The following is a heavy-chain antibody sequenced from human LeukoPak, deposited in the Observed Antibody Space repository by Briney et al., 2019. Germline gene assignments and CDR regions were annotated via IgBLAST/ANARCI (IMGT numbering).Heavy chain of an antibody. J-gene: IGHJ4*02. CDR2: IYTSGST. CDR3: ARVAYSSGWYPFDY. Sequence: PSETLSLTCTVSGGSISSYYWSWIRQPAGKGLEWIGRIYTSGSTNYNPSLKSRVTISVDTSKNQFSLKLSSVTAADTAVYYCARVAYSSGWYPFDYWGQGTLVTVSS. CDR1: GGSISSYY. D-gene: IGHD6-19*01. V-gene: IGHV4-4*07.